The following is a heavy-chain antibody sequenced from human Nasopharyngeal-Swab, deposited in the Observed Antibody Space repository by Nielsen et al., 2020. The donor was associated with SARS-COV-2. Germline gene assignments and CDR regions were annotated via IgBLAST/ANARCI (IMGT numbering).Heavy chain of an antibody. CDR2: INTNTGNP. D-gene: IGHD1-20*01. J-gene: IGHJ4*02. CDR1: GYTLTSYA. V-gene: IGHV7-4-1*02. Sequence: ASVKVSCKAPGYTLTSYAMNWVRQAPGQGLEWMGFINTNTGNPTYAQDFTGRLVFSLDTSVSTAFLQISSLEAADTGVYYCARGVGITGWFDYWGQGTLVTVSS. CDR3: ARGVGITGWFDY.